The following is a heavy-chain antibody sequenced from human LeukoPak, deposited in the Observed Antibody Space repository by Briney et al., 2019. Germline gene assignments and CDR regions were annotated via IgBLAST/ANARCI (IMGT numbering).Heavy chain of an antibody. Sequence: GGSLRLSCAASGFTVSSNYMSWVRQAPGKGLEWVSVIYSGGSTYYADSVKGRFTISRDNSKNMLFLQMDSLRGDDTAVYYCARGLRRGDYFDSWGQGTLVTVSS. CDR2: IYSGGST. J-gene: IGHJ4*02. V-gene: IGHV3-53*05. CDR3: ARGLRRGDYFDS. CDR1: GFTVSSNY.